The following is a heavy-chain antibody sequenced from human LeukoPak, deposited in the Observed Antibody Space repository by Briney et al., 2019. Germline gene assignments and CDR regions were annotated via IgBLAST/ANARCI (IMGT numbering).Heavy chain of an antibody. CDR2: INDNGAGT. J-gene: IGHJ4*02. CDR1: GFTFSSYA. V-gene: IGHV3-23*01. Sequence: GGSLRLSCAASGFTFSSYAMSWVRQAPGKGLKWVSTINDNGAGTYYADSVKGRFTISRDNSKNTLYLQMNSLRAEDTAVYYCARFDDYGDYYTARLFDYWGQGTLVTVSS. D-gene: IGHD4-17*01. CDR3: ARFDDYGDYYTARLFDY.